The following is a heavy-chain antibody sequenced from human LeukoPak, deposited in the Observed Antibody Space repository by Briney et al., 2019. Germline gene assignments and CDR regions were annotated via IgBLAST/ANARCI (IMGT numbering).Heavy chain of an antibody. CDR3: ASGMATIIDY. Sequence: PSETLSLTCTVSGGSISSSSYYWGWIRQPPGKGLEWIGSIYYSGSTYYNPSLKSRVTISVDTSKNQFSLKLSSVTAADTAVYYCASGMATIIDYWGQGTLVTVSS. CDR2: IYYSGST. CDR1: GGSISSSSYY. D-gene: IGHD5-24*01. J-gene: IGHJ4*02. V-gene: IGHV4-39*01.